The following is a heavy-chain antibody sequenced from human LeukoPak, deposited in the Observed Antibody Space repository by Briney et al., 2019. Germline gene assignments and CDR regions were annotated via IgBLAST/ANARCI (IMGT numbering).Heavy chain of an antibody. Sequence: GGSLRLSCAASGFTFSSFAMNWVRQAPGKGLEWVSIISGSGDTTHYTDSVKGRFTVSRDNAKNSLYLQMNSLRAEDTAVYYCARGGVYSSGWYVDYWGQGTLVTVSS. J-gene: IGHJ4*02. V-gene: IGHV3-23*01. CDR3: ARGGVYSSGWYVDY. D-gene: IGHD6-19*01. CDR1: GFTFSSFA. CDR2: ISGSGDTT.